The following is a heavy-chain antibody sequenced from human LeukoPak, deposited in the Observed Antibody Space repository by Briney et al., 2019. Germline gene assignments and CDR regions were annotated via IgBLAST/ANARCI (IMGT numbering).Heavy chain of an antibody. Sequence: SETLSLTCTVSGVSISSYYWSWIRQPPGKGLEWIGYIYTSGSTNYNPSLKSRVPISVDMSKAHFSLKLSSVTAADPAVYYCAGGDCELYSWGQGTLVTVSS. CDR1: GVSISSYY. V-gene: IGHV4-4*09. CDR2: IYTSGST. J-gene: IGHJ4*02. CDR3: AGGDCELYS. D-gene: IGHD1-26*01.